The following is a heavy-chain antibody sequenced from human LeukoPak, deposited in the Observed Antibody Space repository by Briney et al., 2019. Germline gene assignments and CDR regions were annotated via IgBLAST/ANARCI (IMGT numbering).Heavy chain of an antibody. D-gene: IGHD1-26*01. CDR2: IYPADSDT. CDR1: GYSFTTYW. J-gene: IGHJ4*02. CDR3: ARIVGATTVRLDY. V-gene: IGHV5-51*01. Sequence: GESLKISCKGSGYSFTTYWIGWVRQMPGKGLEWMGIIYPADSDTRYSPSFQGQVTISADKSISTAYLQWSSLKASDTAMYYCARIVGATTVRLDYWGQGTLVTVSS.